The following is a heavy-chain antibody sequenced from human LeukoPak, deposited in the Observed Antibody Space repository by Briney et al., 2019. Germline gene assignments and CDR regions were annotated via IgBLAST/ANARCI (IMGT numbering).Heavy chain of an antibody. CDR3: ASHIAAAGIHWFDP. D-gene: IGHD6-13*01. Sequence: GGSLRLSCAASGFTFSSYSMNWVRQAPGKGLEWVSYISSSSSTIYYADSVKGRFTISRDNAKNSLYLQMNSLRAEDTAVYYCASHIAAAGIHWFDPWGQGTLVTVSS. CDR1: GFTFSSYS. CDR2: ISSSSSTI. J-gene: IGHJ5*02. V-gene: IGHV3-48*01.